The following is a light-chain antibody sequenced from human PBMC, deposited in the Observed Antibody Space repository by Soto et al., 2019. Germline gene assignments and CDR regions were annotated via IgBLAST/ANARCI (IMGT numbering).Light chain of an antibody. Sequence: DIQMTQSPSTLSASVGDRVTITCRASQSISSWLAWYQQKPGKAPKLLIYDASSLESGVPSRFIDSGSRTEFTLTICTLQPDDFATYYCQLYNSYSVTVGQGTKVEIK. CDR3: QLYNSYSVT. CDR1: QSISSW. CDR2: DAS. J-gene: IGKJ1*01. V-gene: IGKV1-5*01.